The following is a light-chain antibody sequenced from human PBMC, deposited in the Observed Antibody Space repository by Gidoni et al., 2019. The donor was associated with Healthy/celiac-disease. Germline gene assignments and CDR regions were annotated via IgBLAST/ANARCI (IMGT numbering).Light chain of an antibody. CDR3: SSYTSGSTLVV. CDR2: DVS. J-gene: IGLJ2*01. V-gene: IGLV2-14*03. Sequence: QSALTQPASAFCSPGRSITTSCTGTSSDVGGYNYVSWYQHHPGKAPKLMIYDVSNRPSGVSNRFSGSKSGNTASLTISGLQAEDEDDYYCSSYTSGSTLVVFGGGTKLTVL. CDR1: SSDVGGYNY.